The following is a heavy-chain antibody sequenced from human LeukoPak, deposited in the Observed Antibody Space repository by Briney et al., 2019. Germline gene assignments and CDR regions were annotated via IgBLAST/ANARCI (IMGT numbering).Heavy chain of an antibody. V-gene: IGHV4-4*07. J-gene: IGHJ6*03. CDR3: ARAPPTLPAAPPFYMDV. Sequence: SETLSLTCTVSGGSISSYYWSWIRQPAGKGLEWIGRIYTSGSTNYNPSLKSRVTMSVDTSKNQFSLKLSSVTAADTAVYYCARAPPTLPAAPPFYMDVWGKGTTVTVSS. D-gene: IGHD2-2*01. CDR1: GGSISSYY. CDR2: IYTSGST.